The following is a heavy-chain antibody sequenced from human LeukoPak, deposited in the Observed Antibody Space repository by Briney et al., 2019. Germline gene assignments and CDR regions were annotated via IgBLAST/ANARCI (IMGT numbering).Heavy chain of an antibody. D-gene: IGHD5-24*01. CDR2: IIPIFGTA. CDR1: GGTFSSYA. V-gene: IGHV1-69*05. CDR3: ARAETAVRDGYPTPYYYYYMDV. J-gene: IGHJ6*03. Sequence: ASVKVSCKASGGTFSSYAISWVRQAPGQGLEWMGGIIPIFGTANYAQKFQGRVTITTDESTSTAYMELSSLRSEDTAVYYCARAETAVRDGYPTPYYYYYMDVWGKGTTVTVSS.